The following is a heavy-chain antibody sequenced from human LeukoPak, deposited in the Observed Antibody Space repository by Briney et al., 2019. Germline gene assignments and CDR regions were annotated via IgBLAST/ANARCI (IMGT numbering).Heavy chain of an antibody. CDR2: IIPIFGTA. CDR1: GGTFSSYA. J-gene: IGHJ6*03. Sequence: ASVKVSCKASGGTFSSYAISWVRQAPGQGLEWMGGIIPIFGTANYAQKFQGRVTITTDESTSTAYMELSSLRSEDTAVYYCARDLEAVTTNYYYYYMDVWGKGTTVTVSS. CDR3: ARDLEAVTTNYYYYYMDV. D-gene: IGHD4-17*01. V-gene: IGHV1-69*05.